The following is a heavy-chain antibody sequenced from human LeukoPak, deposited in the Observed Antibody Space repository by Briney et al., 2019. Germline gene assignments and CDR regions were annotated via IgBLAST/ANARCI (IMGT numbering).Heavy chain of an antibody. Sequence: GGSLRLSCAASGFTFSSYAMRWVRQAPGKGLEWVAVISYDGSNKYYVDSVKGRFTISRDNSNNTLYLQMNSLRAEDTAVFYCARDRGPQFTFHSSGFIEYWGQGTRVTVSS. CDR1: GFTFSSYA. CDR2: ISYDGSNK. CDR3: ARDRGPQFTFHSSGFIEY. V-gene: IGHV3-30*04. D-gene: IGHD6-19*01. J-gene: IGHJ4*02.